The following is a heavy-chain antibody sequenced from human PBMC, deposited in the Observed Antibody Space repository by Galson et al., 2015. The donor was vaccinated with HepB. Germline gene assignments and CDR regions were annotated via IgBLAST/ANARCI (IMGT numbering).Heavy chain of an antibody. CDR3: AKVGNRDLWFGEVSDY. D-gene: IGHD3-10*01. CDR1: GFTFSSYA. J-gene: IGHJ4*02. Sequence: SLRLSCAASGFTFSSYAMSWVRQAPGKGLEWVSAISGSGGSTYYADSVKGRFTISRDNSKNTLYLQMNSLRAEDTAVYYCAKVGNRDLWFGEVSDYWGQGTLVTISS. CDR2: ISGSGGST. V-gene: IGHV3-23*01.